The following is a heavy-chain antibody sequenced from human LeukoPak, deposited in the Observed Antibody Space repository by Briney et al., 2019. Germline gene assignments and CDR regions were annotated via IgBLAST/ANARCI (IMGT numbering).Heavy chain of an antibody. CDR1: GFTFSSYS. V-gene: IGHV3-48*02. J-gene: IGHJ4*02. D-gene: IGHD3-10*01. CDR2: ISGSSII. Sequence: GGSLRLSCAATGFTFSSYSMNWVRRAPGKGLEWLSYISGSSIIYYADSVKGRFTISRDNAKYSLYLQMSGLRDEDTAVYYCASGNYGQFDYWGQGTLVTVSS. CDR3: ASGNYGQFDY.